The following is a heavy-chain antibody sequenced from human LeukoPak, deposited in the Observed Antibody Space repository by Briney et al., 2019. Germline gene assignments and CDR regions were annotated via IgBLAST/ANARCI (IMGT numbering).Heavy chain of an antibody. Sequence: GSLRLSCAASGFTFEDYGMSWVRRAPGKGLEWVSGINWNGGSTGYADSVKGRFTISRDNAKNSLYLQMNSLRAEDTALYYCARGTGIAVAASGYWGQGTLVTVSS. CDR2: INWNGGST. CDR1: GFTFEDYG. D-gene: IGHD6-19*01. CDR3: ARGTGIAVAASGY. V-gene: IGHV3-20*04. J-gene: IGHJ4*02.